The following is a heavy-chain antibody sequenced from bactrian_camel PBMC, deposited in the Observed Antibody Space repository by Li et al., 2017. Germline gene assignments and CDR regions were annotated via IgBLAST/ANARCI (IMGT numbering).Heavy chain of an antibody. CDR2: SSSGALSL. CDR1: GFTFTNYW. J-gene: IGHJ4*01. CDR3: AAGQALWPSGCDDDVY. D-gene: IGHD3*01. Sequence: QVQLVESGGGSVQAGGSLRLSCAASGFTFTNYWMHWVRQGPGKGLEWVSSSSSGALSLVYADSVKGRFTISRDNAKNTVTLQMNSLKPEDTAVYYCAAGQALWPSGCDDDVYWGQGTQVTVS. V-gene: IGHV3S25*01.